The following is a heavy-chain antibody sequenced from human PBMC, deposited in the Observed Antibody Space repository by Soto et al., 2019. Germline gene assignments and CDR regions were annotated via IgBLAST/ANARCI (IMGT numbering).Heavy chain of an antibody. CDR2: IYYSGST. Sequence: SETLSLTCTVSGGSISSGGYYWSWIRQHPGKGLEWIGYIYYSGSTYYNPSLKSRVTISVDTSKNQFSLKLSSVTAADTAVYYCARDRPYDSSGTQLDPWGQGTLVTV. CDR3: ARDRPYDSSGTQLDP. D-gene: IGHD3-22*01. CDR1: GGSISSGGYY. V-gene: IGHV4-31*03. J-gene: IGHJ5*02.